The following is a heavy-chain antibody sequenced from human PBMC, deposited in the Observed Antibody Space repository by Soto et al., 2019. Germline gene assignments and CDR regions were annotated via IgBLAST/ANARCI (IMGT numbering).Heavy chain of an antibody. V-gene: IGHV4-31*03. Sequence: SETLSLTCTFSGASVITGVYYWTWIRQHPGKGLEWIGYIDNSGSTYYNPSLTGRVDISVDTSKNEFSLNLQSLTAADTAFYYCAGAVSDFDVRRYRTSYFDQWGQGILVTVSS. CDR2: IDNSGST. CDR3: AGAVSDFDVRRYRTSYFDQ. CDR1: GASVITGVYY. D-gene: IGHD3-10*02. J-gene: IGHJ4*02.